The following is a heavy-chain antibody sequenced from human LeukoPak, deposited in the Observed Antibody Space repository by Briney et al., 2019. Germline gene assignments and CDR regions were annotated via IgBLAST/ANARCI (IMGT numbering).Heavy chain of an antibody. CDR2: IYHSGST. D-gene: IGHD3-22*01. CDR1: GGSISSGGYS. CDR3: VRALETYYYDSSGAWFDP. V-gene: IGHV4-30-2*01. Sequence: SQTLSLTCAVSGGSISSGGYSWSWIRQPPGKGLGWIGYIYHSGSTYYNPSLKSRVTISVDRSKNQFSLKLSSVTAADTAVYYCVRALETYYYDSSGAWFDPWGQGTLVTVSS. J-gene: IGHJ5*02.